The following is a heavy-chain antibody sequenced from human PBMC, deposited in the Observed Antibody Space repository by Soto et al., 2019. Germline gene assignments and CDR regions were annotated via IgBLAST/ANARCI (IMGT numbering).Heavy chain of an antibody. Sequence: SETLSLTCTVSGGSIRSSSYYWGWIRQPPGKGLDWIGSIYYSGSTYYNPSLKSRVTISVDTYKNQFSLKLSSVTAADTAVYYCARRHDLLGYCSSTSCSNFDYWGQGTLVNVSS. J-gene: IGHJ4*02. CDR3: ARRHDLLGYCSSTSCSNFDY. CDR1: GGSIRSSSYY. D-gene: IGHD2-2*01. V-gene: IGHV4-39*01. CDR2: IYYSGST.